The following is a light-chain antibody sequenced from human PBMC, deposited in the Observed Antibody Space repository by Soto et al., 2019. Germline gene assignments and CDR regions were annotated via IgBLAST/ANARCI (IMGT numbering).Light chain of an antibody. CDR3: QQSYIIPWT. Sequence: DIQMTQSPSSLSASVGDRVTITCRSSQSISTYLNWFQQSQGNAPKLLIFDASRLESGVPTMFSGRGSGTDFSFTISSLHPEDFATYYCQQSYIIPWTFGQGTKVELK. CDR1: QSISTY. V-gene: IGKV1-39*01. CDR2: DAS. J-gene: IGKJ1*01.